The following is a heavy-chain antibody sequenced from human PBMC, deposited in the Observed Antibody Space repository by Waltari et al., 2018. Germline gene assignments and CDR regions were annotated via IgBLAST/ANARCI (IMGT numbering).Heavy chain of an antibody. CDR3: ARVYSGSYKQTVYY. CDR1: GGSISSSS. Sequence: QVQLQESGPVLVKPSETLSLNCTVSGGSISSSSWSWIRQPPGKGLEWIGYIYYSGSTNYNPSLKSRVTISVDTSKNQFSLKLSSVTAADTAVYYCARVYSGSYKQTVYYWGQGTLVTVSS. D-gene: IGHD1-26*01. CDR2: IYYSGST. V-gene: IGHV4-59*01. J-gene: IGHJ4*02.